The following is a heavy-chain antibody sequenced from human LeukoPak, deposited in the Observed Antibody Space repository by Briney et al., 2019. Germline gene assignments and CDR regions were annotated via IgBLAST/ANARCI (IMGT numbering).Heavy chain of an antibody. Sequence: GGSLRLSCAASGFTFSNAWMSWVRQAPGKGLEWVANIKQDGSEKYYVDSVKGRFTISRDNAKNSLYLQMNSLRAEDTAVYYCARDDLGPLFDYWGQGTLVTVSS. D-gene: IGHD7-27*01. CDR2: IKQDGSEK. J-gene: IGHJ4*02. CDR1: GFTFSNAW. CDR3: ARDDLGPLFDY. V-gene: IGHV3-7*01.